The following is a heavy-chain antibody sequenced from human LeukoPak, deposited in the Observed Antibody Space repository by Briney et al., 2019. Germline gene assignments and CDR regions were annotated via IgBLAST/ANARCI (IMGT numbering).Heavy chain of an antibody. CDR2: ISAYNGNT. CDR3: TRVYSSGWCFDY. J-gene: IGHJ4*02. CDR1: GYTFTSYG. Sequence: ASVKVSCKASGYTFTSYGISWVRQAPGQGLEWMGWISAYNGNTNYAQKLQGRVTMTTDTSTSTAYMELRSLRSDDAAVYYCTRVYSSGWCFDYWGQGTLVTVSS. V-gene: IGHV1-18*01. D-gene: IGHD6-19*01.